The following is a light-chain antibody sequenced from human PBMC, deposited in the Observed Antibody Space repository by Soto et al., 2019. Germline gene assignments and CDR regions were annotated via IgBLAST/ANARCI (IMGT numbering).Light chain of an antibody. Sequence: EIVLTQSPAALSLSPGERATLSCRASQSVSSYLAWYQQKPGQAPRLLIYDASNRATGIQARFSGSGSGTDFPRTISSLEPEDFAVYYCQQRSNWLFTFGPGTKVDIK. CDR1: QSVSSY. V-gene: IGKV3-11*01. CDR2: DAS. CDR3: QQRSNWLFT. J-gene: IGKJ3*01.